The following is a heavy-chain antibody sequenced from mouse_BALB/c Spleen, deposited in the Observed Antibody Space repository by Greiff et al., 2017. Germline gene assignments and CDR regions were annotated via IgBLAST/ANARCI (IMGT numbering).Heavy chain of an antibody. J-gene: IGHJ4*01. CDR1: GFSLTSYG. CDR3: AREYGNFHYYAMDY. CDR2: IWAGGST. Sequence: VHLVESGPGLVAPSQSLSITCTVSGFSLTSYGVHWVRQPPGKGLEWLGVIWAGGSTNYNSALMSRLSISKDNSKSQVFLKMNSLQTDDTAMYYCAREYGNFHYYAMDYWGQGTSVTVSS. D-gene: IGHD2-1*01. V-gene: IGHV2-9*02.